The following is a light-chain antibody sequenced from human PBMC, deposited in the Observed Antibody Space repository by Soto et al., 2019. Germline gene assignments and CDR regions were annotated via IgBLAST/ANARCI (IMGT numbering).Light chain of an antibody. CDR1: QSVGSD. J-gene: IGKJ1*01. V-gene: IGKV3-15*01. Sequence: EIVMTQSPATLSVSPGARATLSCRASQSVGSDLVWYRQKPGQAPRLLIYGASNRATGVPDRFSGSGSGTESTLTISSLQSEDFAVYYCQQYGSSPWTFGQGTKVDI. CDR3: QQYGSSPWT. CDR2: GAS.